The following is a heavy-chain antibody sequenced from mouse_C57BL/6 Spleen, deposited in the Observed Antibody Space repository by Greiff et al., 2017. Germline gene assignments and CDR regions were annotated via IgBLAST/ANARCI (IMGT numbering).Heavy chain of an antibody. CDR2: IRNKANGYTT. V-gene: IGHV7-3*01. CDR3: ARWGLLGFDY. Sequence: EVQLVESGGGLVQPGGSLSLSCAASGFTFTDYYMSWVRQPPGKALEWLGFIRNKANGYTTEYSASVKGRFTISRDNSQSILYLQMNALRAEDSATYYCARWGLLGFDYWGQGTTLTVSS. J-gene: IGHJ2*01. D-gene: IGHD2-3*01. CDR1: GFTFTDYY.